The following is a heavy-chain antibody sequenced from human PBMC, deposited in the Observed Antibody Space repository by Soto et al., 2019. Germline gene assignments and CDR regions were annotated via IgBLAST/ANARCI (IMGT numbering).Heavy chain of an antibody. V-gene: IGHV3-23*01. J-gene: IGHJ4*02. CDR3: ARSSIAARMSIYY. CDR1: GFTFSSYA. D-gene: IGHD6-6*01. Sequence: EVQLLESGGGLVQPGGSLRLSCAASGFTFSSYAMSWVRQAPGKGLEWVSAISGSGGSTYYADSVKGRFTISRDNSKNTLYLQLNSLRAEDTAVYYCARSSIAARMSIYYWGQGTLVTVSS. CDR2: ISGSGGST.